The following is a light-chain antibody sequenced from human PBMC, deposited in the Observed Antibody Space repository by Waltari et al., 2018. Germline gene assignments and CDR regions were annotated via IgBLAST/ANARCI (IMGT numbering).Light chain of an antibody. CDR2: VAS. V-gene: IGKV3-15*01. J-gene: IGKJ1*01. Sequence: EIVMTQSPDTLSVSPGERATLSCRASQSVGSNLAWYQQKPGQAPRLLIYVASTRATAIPARFSGSGSGTEFTLTITSMQSEDFAVYYCQQYNNWPPSWTFGQGTKVEIK. CDR3: QQYNNWPPSWT. CDR1: QSVGSN.